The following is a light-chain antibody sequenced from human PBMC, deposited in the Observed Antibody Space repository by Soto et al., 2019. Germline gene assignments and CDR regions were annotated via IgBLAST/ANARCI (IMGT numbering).Light chain of an antibody. CDR3: GSYTTTSTLV. CDR2: DVN. J-gene: IGLJ2*01. V-gene: IGLV2-14*03. Sequence: QSALTQPASVSGSPGQSITISCTGTSSGVGDYKFVSCYQHHPGKAPKLVIFDVNNRPSGVSDRFSGSKSGNTASLTSSGLQAEDEADYYCGSYTTTSTLVFGGGTKLTVL. CDR1: SSGVGDYKF.